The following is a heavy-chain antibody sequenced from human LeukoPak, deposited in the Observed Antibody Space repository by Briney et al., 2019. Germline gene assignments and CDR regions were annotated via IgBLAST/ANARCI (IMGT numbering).Heavy chain of an antibody. D-gene: IGHD4-17*01. Sequence: PGGSLRLSCAASGFTFKNYAMFWVRQAPGKGLEWVAFISYDGTVQYYADSVKGRFTISRDNSKNTLYLQMNSLRPENTAVFFCVRGGEHDYGETFHWKAMDVWGQGTTVTVSS. V-gene: IGHV3-30*14. CDR3: VRGGEHDYGETFHWKAMDV. J-gene: IGHJ6*02. CDR2: ISYDGTVQ. CDR1: GFTFKNYA.